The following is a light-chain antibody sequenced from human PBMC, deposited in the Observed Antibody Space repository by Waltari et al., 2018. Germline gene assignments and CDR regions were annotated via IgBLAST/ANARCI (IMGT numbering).Light chain of an antibody. CDR2: KAS. CDR1: QSISSW. V-gene: IGKV1-5*03. CDR3: QHYSNSPET. Sequence: DIKMTESPSTLSASVGERVTITCRAGQSISSWLAWYQQKPGKAPKLLIYKASRLESGVTSRFSGSGSGTDYTLTISSLQPDDFATYYCQHYSNSPETFGQGTKVEI. J-gene: IGKJ1*01.